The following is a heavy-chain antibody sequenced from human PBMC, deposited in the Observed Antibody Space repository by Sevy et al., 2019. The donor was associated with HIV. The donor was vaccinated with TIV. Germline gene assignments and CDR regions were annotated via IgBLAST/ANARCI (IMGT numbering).Heavy chain of an antibody. CDR3: ARDRVVNGVWEAVDI. Sequence: ASVKVSCKASGYTFTSYGISWVRQAPGQGLEWMGWISAYNGNTNYAQKFQGRVTMTTDTSTRTVYMELRSLRSDDTAVYYCARDRVVNGVWEAVDIWGQWTMVTVSS. J-gene: IGHJ3*02. V-gene: IGHV1-18*01. CDR2: ISAYNGNT. CDR1: GYTFTSYG. D-gene: IGHD2-8*01.